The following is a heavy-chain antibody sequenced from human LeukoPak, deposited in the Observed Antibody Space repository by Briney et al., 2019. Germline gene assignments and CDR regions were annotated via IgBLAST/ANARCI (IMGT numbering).Heavy chain of an antibody. CDR1: GGSIGSYY. Sequence: SETLSLTCTVSGGSIGSYYWSWIRQPPGKGLEWIGYIYYSGSTNYNPSLKSRVTISVDTSKNQFSLKLSSVTAADTAVYYCARDLPGSHFDYWGQGTLVTVSS. D-gene: IGHD1-14*01. V-gene: IGHV4-59*01. J-gene: IGHJ4*02. CDR2: IYYSGST. CDR3: ARDLPGSHFDY.